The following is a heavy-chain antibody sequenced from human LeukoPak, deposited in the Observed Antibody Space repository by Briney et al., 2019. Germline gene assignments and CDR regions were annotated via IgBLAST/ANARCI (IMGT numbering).Heavy chain of an antibody. Sequence: ASVKVSCKASGYTFTSYYMQWVRQAPGQGLEWMGIINPSGGSTSYAQKFQGRVTMTRDTSTSTVYMELSSLRSEDTAVYYCARGDFVVVPAAMGYYYYGMDVWGKGTTVTVSS. CDR2: INPSGGST. V-gene: IGHV1-46*01. CDR1: GYTFTSYY. D-gene: IGHD2-2*01. CDR3: ARGDFVVVPAAMGYYYYGMDV. J-gene: IGHJ6*04.